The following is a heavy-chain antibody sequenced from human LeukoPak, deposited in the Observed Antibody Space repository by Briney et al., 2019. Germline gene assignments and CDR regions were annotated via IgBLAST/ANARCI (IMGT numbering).Heavy chain of an antibody. J-gene: IGHJ4*02. D-gene: IGHD1-26*01. CDR3: AKDRRLRVTQWDAFDY. CDR1: GFTFSSYA. Sequence: GSLRLSCAASGFTFSSYAMSWVRQAPGKGLEWVSGISSSGGSTYYADSVKGRITISRDDSKNTLYLQVNSLRAEDTAVYYCAKDRRLRVTQWDAFDYWGQGTLVTVSS. CDR2: ISSSGGST. V-gene: IGHV3-23*01.